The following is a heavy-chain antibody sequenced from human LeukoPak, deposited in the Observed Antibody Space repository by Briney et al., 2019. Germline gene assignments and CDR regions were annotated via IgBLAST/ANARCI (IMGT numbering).Heavy chain of an antibody. V-gene: IGHV3-48*01. CDR2: ISSSSSTI. D-gene: IGHD6-6*01. J-gene: IGHJ6*03. CDR3: AKVRRIAARPGPLYYYYYMDV. CDR1: GFTFSSYS. Sequence: GGSLRLSCAASGFTFSSYSMNWVRQAPGKGLEWVPYISSSSSTIYYADSVKGRFTISRDNSKNTLYLQMNSLRAEDTAVYYCAKVRRIAARPGPLYYYYYMDVWGKGTTVTVSS.